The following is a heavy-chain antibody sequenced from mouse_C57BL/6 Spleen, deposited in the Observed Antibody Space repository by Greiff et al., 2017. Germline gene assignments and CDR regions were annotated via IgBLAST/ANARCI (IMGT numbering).Heavy chain of an antibody. J-gene: IGHJ3*01. CDR3: ARIHDYDGGFAY. CDR2: IHPNSGST. D-gene: IGHD2-4*01. V-gene: IGHV1-64*01. Sequence: QVQLQQPGAELVKPGASVKLSCKASGYTFTSYWMHWVKQRPGQGLEWIGMIHPNSGSTNYNEKFKSKATLTVDKSSSTADMQLSSLTSEDSAVYYCARIHDYDGGFAYWGQGTLVTVSA. CDR1: GYTFTSYW.